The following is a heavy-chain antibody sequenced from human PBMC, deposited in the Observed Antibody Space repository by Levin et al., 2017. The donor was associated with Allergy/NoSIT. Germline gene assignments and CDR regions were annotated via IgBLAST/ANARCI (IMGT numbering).Heavy chain of an antibody. CDR1: GFSLTTSGMC. CDR3: ARINYSDYRYNWFDP. CDR2: IDWDDDK. Sequence: SGPTLVKPTQTLTLTCTFSGFSLTTSGMCVSWIRQPPGKALEWLALIDWDDDKYYSTSLKTRLTISKDTSKNQVVLTMTNMDPVDTATYYCARINYSDYRYNWFDPWGQGTLVTVSS. V-gene: IGHV2-70*01. D-gene: IGHD4-11*01. J-gene: IGHJ5*02.